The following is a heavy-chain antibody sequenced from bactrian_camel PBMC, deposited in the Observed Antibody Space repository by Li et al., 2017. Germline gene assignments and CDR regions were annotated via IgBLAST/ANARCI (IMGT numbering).Heavy chain of an antibody. J-gene: IGHJ6*01. D-gene: IGHD5*01. CDR1: GYTYSSNS. CDR2: IYTVDGST. CDR3: AADSGSEGWGDLALPALSRGEFGF. Sequence: HVQLVESGGGSVQAGGSLRLSCVDSGYTYSSNSWGWFRQTPGKEREGIASIYTVDGSTYYADSVKGRFTISRDNTKNTLYLQINSLKPEDTAMYYCAADSGSEGWGDLALPALSRGEFGFWGRGTQVTVS. V-gene: IGHV3S54*01.